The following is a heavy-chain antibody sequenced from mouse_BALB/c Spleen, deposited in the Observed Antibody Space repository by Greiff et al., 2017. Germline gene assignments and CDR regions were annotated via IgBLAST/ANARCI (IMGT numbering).Heavy chain of an antibody. Sequence: VQRVESGPGLVAPSQSLSITCTVSGFSLTSYGVHWVRQPPGKGLEWLGVIWAGGSTNYNSALMSRLSISKDNSKSQVFLKLNSLQTDDTATYYCAKSLGSSYGRFAYWGQGTLVTVSA. J-gene: IGHJ3*01. CDR1: GFSLTSYG. D-gene: IGHD1-1*01. CDR3: AKSLGSSYGRFAY. V-gene: IGHV2-9*02. CDR2: IWAGGST.